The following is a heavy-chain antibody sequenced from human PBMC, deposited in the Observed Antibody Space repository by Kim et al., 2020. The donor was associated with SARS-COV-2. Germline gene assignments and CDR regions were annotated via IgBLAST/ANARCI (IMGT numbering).Heavy chain of an antibody. V-gene: IGHV3-74*01. J-gene: IGHJ6*02. Sequence: GGSLRLSCAASGFTFSSYWMHWVRQAPGKGLVWVSRINSDGSSTSYADSVKGRFTISRDNAKNTLYLQMNSLRAEDTAVYYCARVMGKWFGENYYYYGMDVWGQGTTVTVSS. D-gene: IGHD3-10*01. CDR1: GFTFSSYW. CDR3: ARVMGKWFGENYYYYGMDV. CDR2: INSDGSST.